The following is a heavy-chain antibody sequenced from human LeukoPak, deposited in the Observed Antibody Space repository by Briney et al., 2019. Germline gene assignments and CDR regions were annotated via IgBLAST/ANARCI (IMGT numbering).Heavy chain of an antibody. CDR3: AKANWSGTTQTHFDY. V-gene: IGHV3-9*01. D-gene: IGHD1-7*01. CDR2: ISWNSGSI. Sequence: QPGRSLRLSCAASGFTFDDYAMHWVRQAPGKGLEWVSGISWNSGSIGYADSVKGRFTISRDNAKNSLYLQMNSLRAEDTALYYCAKANWSGTTQTHFDYWGRGTLVTVSS. CDR1: GFTFDDYA. J-gene: IGHJ4*02.